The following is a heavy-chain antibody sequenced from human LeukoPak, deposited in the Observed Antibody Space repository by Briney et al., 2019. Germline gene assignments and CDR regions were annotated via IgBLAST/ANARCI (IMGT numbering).Heavy chain of an antibody. Sequence: GGSLRLSCAASGFTFSDYYMSWIRQAPGKGLEWVSYISSSGSTIYYADSVKGRFTISRDNAKNSLYLQMNSLRAEDTAVYYCAREGENYYDSSGYPTSYCFDYWGQGTLVTVSS. V-gene: IGHV3-11*01. CDR3: AREGENYYDSSGYPTSYCFDY. CDR1: GFTFSDYY. J-gene: IGHJ4*02. D-gene: IGHD3-22*01. CDR2: ISSSGSTI.